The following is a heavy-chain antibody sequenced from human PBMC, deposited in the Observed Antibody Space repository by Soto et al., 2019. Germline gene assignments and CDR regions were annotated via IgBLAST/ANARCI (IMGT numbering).Heavy chain of an antibody. CDR2: IRAYNGNT. CDR1: GYTFTSYG. Sequence: QVQLVQSGTEVKKPGASVKVSCKASGYTFTSYGISWVRQAPGQGLEWMGWIRAYNGNTKYAQKLQGRVTMTTDTATSTDYMELRSLRSDDTAVYYCARAAPPEDYWGQGTLVTVSS. J-gene: IGHJ4*02. V-gene: IGHV1-18*01. CDR3: ARAAPPEDY.